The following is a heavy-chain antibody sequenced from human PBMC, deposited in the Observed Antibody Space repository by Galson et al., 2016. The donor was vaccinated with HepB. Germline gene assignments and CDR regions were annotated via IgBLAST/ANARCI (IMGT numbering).Heavy chain of an antibody. J-gene: IGHJ4*02. Sequence: SLRLSCAASGFTFSSYGVHWVRQAPGKGLEWVAIISHDGSNKYYADSVKGRFTISRDNSKNMLYLQMNSLRPEDTAVYYCEVGGAQGDYFDYWGQGTLVTVSS. CDR3: EVGGAQGDYFDY. D-gene: IGHD3-10*01. CDR1: GFTFSSYG. V-gene: IGHV3-30*03. CDR2: ISHDGSNK.